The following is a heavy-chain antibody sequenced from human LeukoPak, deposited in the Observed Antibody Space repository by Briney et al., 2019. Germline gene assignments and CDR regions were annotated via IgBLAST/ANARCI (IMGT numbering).Heavy chain of an antibody. D-gene: IGHD1-1*01. CDR2: VDPEDGET. J-gene: IGHJ6*03. CDR3: ATVRATGLLDYYYYYMDV. V-gene: IGHV1-69-2*01. Sequence: ASVKVSCKVSGYTFTDYYMHWVRQAPGKGLEWMGLVDPEDGETIYAEKFQGRVTITADTSTDTAYMELSSLRSEDTAVYYCATVRATGLLDYYYYYMDVWGKGTTVTVSS. CDR1: GYTFTDYY.